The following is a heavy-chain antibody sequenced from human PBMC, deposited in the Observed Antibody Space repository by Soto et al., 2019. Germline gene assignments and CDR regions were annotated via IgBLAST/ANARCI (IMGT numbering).Heavy chain of an antibody. Sequence: EVQLVQSGAEVKKPGESLKISCQASGYRFTNYWIGWVRQLPGKGLEWMGIIYPDDSDTRYSPSFQGQVTISADKSISTAYLQWSSLRASDSAMYYCARRNDYNLDYWGQGTLVTVSS. V-gene: IGHV5-51*01. D-gene: IGHD4-4*01. CDR3: ARRNDYNLDY. J-gene: IGHJ4*02. CDR2: IYPDDSDT. CDR1: GYRFTNYW.